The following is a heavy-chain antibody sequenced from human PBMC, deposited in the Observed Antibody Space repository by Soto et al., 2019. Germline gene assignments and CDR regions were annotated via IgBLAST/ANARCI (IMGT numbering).Heavy chain of an antibody. CDR2: IWDDGNQK. V-gene: IGHV3-33*01. CDR3: VRGGKTAGAFDI. D-gene: IGHD3-16*01. J-gene: IGHJ3*02. CDR1: GFTFSNYG. Sequence: QVQLVESGGVVVQPGRSLRLSCAASGFTFSNYGMHWVRQAPGKGLEWVAVIWDDGNQKYYVDSVKGRFTISRDNSENTMFLQMNSLTAEDTAVYYCVRGGKTAGAFDIWGQGPMVTVSS.